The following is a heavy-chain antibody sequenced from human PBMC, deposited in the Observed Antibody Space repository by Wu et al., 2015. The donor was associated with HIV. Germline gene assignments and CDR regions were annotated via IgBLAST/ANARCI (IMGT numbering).Heavy chain of an antibody. CDR3: AFGRGYRWTT. D-gene: IGHD5-18*01. J-gene: IGHJ4*02. Sequence: QVQLVQSAAEVKKPGASVKVSCKVSGYPLSKLSMHWVRQAPGKGLEWMGGFDPKEGETIYAPKFRGRVTVTDDTVTDTSYMELRSLRSDEDTALYFCAFGRGYRWTTWGQGTLVIVSP. V-gene: IGHV1-24*01. CDR1: GYPLSKLS. CDR2: FDPKEGET.